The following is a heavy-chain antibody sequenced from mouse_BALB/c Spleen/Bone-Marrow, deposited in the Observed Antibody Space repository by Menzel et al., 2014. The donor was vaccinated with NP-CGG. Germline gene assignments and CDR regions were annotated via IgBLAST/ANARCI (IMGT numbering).Heavy chain of an antibody. Sequence: EVKVVESGGGLVQPGGSLRLSCATSGFTFTDYYMNWVRQPPGKALEWLGFIRNKANGYTAEYSASVKGRLTISRDNSQNILYLQMNTLRAEGSATYYCARDKGRVFFDYWGQGTTLTVSS. CDR3: ARDKGRVFFDY. CDR1: GFTFTDYY. CDR2: IRNKANGYTA. J-gene: IGHJ2*01. V-gene: IGHV7-3*02.